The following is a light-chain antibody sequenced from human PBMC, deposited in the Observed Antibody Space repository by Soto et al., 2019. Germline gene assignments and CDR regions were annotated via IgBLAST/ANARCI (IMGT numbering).Light chain of an antibody. CDR2: RNN. Sequence: QSVLTQPPSASGTPGERVTISCSGSSSNIGTNYVYWYQHLPGTAPKLLIYRNNQRPSGVPDRFSGSKSGTSASLTISGLRSEDEADYYCATWDGNLSGVFGGGIKSPS. CDR1: SSNIGTNY. V-gene: IGLV1-47*01. CDR3: ATWDGNLSGV. J-gene: IGLJ2*01.